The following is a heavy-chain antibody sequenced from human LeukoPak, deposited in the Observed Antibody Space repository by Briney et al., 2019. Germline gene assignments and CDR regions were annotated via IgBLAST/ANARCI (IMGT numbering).Heavy chain of an antibody. CDR3: ARRPNANSFDY. J-gene: IGHJ4*02. Sequence: GSVKVSCKASGYSFTNYDINWVRQATGQGLEWMGWMNPKSGDTGYSQKFQGRVFITRDTSINTAYMELSSLGSDDTAVYYCARRPNANSFDYWGQGTLVTVSS. CDR1: GYSFTNYD. CDR2: MNPKSGDT. V-gene: IGHV1-8*03. D-gene: IGHD3-16*01.